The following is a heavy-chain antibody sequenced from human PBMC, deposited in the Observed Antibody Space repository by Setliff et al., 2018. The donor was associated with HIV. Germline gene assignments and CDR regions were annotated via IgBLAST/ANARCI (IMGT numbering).Heavy chain of an antibody. CDR3: ARASMVRGVIITSHWFDP. CDR2: IYYSGST. CDR1: GGSISSSSYY. V-gene: IGHV4-39*07. D-gene: IGHD3-10*01. J-gene: IGHJ5*02. Sequence: PSETLSLTCTVSGGSISSSSYYWGWIRQPPGKGLEWIGTIYYSGSTYYNPSLKSRVTISVDTSKNQFSLKLSSVTAADTAVYHCARASMVRGVIITSHWFDPWGQGTLVTV.